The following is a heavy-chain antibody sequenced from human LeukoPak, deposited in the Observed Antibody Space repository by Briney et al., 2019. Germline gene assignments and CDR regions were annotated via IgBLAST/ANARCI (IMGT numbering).Heavy chain of an antibody. V-gene: IGHV3-7*01. CDR2: IKQDGSEK. D-gene: IGHD1-26*01. CDR1: GFNFNTYW. J-gene: IGHJ4*02. Sequence: GGSLRLSCAASGFNFNTYWMSWVRQAPGRGLEWVANIKQDGSEKFYVDSLKGRFTISRDNSKNTLYLQMNSLRAEDTAVYYCAKSLGATRGYFDYWGQGTLVTVSS. CDR3: AKSLGATRGYFDY.